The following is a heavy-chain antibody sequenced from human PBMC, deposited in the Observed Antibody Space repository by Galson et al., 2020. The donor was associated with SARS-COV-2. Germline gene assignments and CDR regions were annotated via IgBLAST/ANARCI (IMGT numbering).Heavy chain of an antibody. CDR2: INSGGSDT. D-gene: IGHD3-10*01. J-gene: IGHJ4*02. CDR3: ARLLPGGGRYFDH. CDR1: GFTLTSYW. V-gene: IGHV3-74*01. Sequence: GESLKLSCAASGFTLTSYWMHWVRQAPGKGLAWVSRINSGGSDTSYADSVKGRFTISRDIAKNTLYLQMNSLRAEDTAGYYCARLLPGGGRYFDHWGQGTPVTVSS.